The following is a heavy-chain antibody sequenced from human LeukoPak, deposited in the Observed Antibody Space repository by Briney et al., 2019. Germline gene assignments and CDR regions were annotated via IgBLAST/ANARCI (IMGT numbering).Heavy chain of an antibody. CDR2: IYPGDSAT. CDR3: ARQGVGAAHHFDY. CDR1: GYSFTSYW. Sequence: PGESLKISCRVSGYSFTSYWIGWVRQMPGKGLEWMGIIYPGDSATRYSPSFQGQVTMSADKSITTAYLQWSSLKASDTAMYYCARQGVGAAHHFDYWGQGTLVTVSS. J-gene: IGHJ4*02. D-gene: IGHD1-26*01. V-gene: IGHV5-51*01.